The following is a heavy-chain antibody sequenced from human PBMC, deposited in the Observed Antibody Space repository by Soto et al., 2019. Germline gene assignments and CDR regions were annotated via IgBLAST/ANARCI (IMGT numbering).Heavy chain of an antibody. J-gene: IGHJ4*02. CDR2: INGDGSST. Sequence: EVQLVESGGGLVQPGGSLRLSCAASGFTFTDYWIHWVRQVPGKGLVWVSRINGDGSSTNYADSVRGRFTISRDNAKNTVNLQMTSLRAEDTAVFYCASGIRGSYGFDFWGQGTLVTVSS. V-gene: IGHV3-74*01. D-gene: IGHD6-6*01. CDR3: ASGIRGSYGFDF. CDR1: GFTFTDYW.